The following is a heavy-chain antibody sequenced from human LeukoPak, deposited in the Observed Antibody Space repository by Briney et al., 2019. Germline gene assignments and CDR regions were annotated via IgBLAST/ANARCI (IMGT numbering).Heavy chain of an antibody. J-gene: IGHJ4*02. CDR3: AKDGQYQLLCD. V-gene: IGHV3-30*02. D-gene: IGHD2-2*01. CDR1: GFTFSSYG. CDR2: IRYDVSNK. Sequence: GGSLRLSCAASGFTFSSYGMHWVRQAPGKGLEWVAFIRYDVSNKYYADSVKGRFTISRDNSKNTLYLQMNSLRAEDTAVYYCAKDGQYQLLCDWGQGTLVTVSS.